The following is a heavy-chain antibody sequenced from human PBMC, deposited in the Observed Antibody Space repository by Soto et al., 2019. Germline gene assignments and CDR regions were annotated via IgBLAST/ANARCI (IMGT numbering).Heavy chain of an antibody. CDR1: GGSISSSIYY. J-gene: IGHJ6*02. V-gene: IGHV4-39*01. D-gene: IGHD3-10*01. CDR2: IYYSGIT. Sequence: SETLSLTCTVSGGSISSSIYYWGWIRHPPGKGLEWIGSIYYSGITYYNPSLKSRVTISVDTSKNQFSLKLSSVTAADTAVYYCAGLVTMVRGVIYYYYGMDVWAKGPRSPSP. CDR3: AGLVTMVRGVIYYYYGMDV.